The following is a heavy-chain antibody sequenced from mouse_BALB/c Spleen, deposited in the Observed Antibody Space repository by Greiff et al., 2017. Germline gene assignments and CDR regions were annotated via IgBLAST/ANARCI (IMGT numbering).Heavy chain of an antibody. J-gene: IGHJ3*01. CDR3: AKTYYGNYEGFAY. V-gene: IGHV1-7*01. D-gene: IGHD2-10*01. CDR2: INPSTGYT. CDR1: GYTFTSYW. Sequence: VQLQQSGAELAKPGASVKMSCKASGYTFTSYWMHWVKQRPGQGLEWIGYINPSTGYTEYNQKFKDKVTLTADKSSSTAYMQLSSLTSEDSAVYYCAKTYYGNYEGFAYWGQGTLVTVSA.